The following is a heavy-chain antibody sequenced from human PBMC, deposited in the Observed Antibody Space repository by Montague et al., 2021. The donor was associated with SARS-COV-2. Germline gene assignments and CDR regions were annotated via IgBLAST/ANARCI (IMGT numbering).Heavy chain of an antibody. CDR2: ITNSADSI. V-gene: IGHV3-11*01. J-gene: IGHJ4*02. D-gene: IGHD3-16*01. CDR1: GLTFSDTY. Sequence: SLRLSCAASGLTFSDTYMSWIRQAPGKGLEWIAYITNSADSISYADSVKGRFTISRDNSKHSLLLQMNSLTDEDTAVYYCAKARGRGPAGYFDYWGQGTLVTVSS. CDR3: AKARGRGPAGYFDY.